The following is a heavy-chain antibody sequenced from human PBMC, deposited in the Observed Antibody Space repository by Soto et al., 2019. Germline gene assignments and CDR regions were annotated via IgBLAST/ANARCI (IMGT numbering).Heavy chain of an antibody. CDR1: GGSFSGYY. CDR2: INHSGST. D-gene: IGHD3-16*01. Sequence: SETLSLTCAVYGGSFSGYYWSWIRQPPGKGPEWIGEINHSGSTNYNPSLKSRVTISVDTSKNQFSLKLSSVTADDTAVYYCARTGWPQSSYYFDYWGQGTLVTVSS. J-gene: IGHJ4*02. V-gene: IGHV4-34*01. CDR3: ARTGWPQSSYYFDY.